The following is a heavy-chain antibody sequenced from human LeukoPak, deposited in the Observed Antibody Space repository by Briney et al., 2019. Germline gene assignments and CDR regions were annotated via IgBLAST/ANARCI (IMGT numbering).Heavy chain of an antibody. D-gene: IGHD6-13*01. J-gene: IGHJ6*02. V-gene: IGHV3-33*01. Sequence: GGSLRLSCAASGFTFSSYGMPWVRQAPGKGLEWVAVIWYDGSNKYYADSVKGRFTISRDNSKNTLYLQMNSLRAEDTAVYYCARDRLQLAYYYYYGMDVWGQGTTVTVSS. CDR2: IWYDGSNK. CDR3: ARDRLQLAYYYYYGMDV. CDR1: GFTFSSYG.